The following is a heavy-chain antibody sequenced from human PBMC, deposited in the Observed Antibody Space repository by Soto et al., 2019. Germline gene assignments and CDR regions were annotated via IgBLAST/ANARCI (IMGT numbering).Heavy chain of an antibody. V-gene: IGHV5-51*01. Sequence: GESLKISCHCSGYTFSNFWIGWVRQLPGQGLEWMGIIYPGGHETRYSPSFLGKVTISAETSINTAYLQWSSLEASDSAFYFCARSPRSSPYFDFWGQGALVTVSS. CDR1: GYTFSNFW. J-gene: IGHJ4*02. D-gene: IGHD6-13*01. CDR2: IYPGGHET. CDR3: ARSPRSSPYFDF.